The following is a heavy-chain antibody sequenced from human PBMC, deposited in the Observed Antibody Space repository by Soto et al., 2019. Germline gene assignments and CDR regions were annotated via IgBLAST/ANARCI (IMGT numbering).Heavy chain of an antibody. J-gene: IGHJ5*02. CDR2: IIPIFGTA. CDR1: GGTFSSYA. CDR3: ASLNYYDNNWFDP. Sequence: ASVKVSCKASGGTFSSYAISWVRQAPGQGLEWMGGIIPIFGTANYAQKFQGRVTITADESTSTAYMELSSLRSEDTAVYYCASLNYYDNNWFDPWGQGTLVTVSS. V-gene: IGHV1-69*13. D-gene: IGHD3-22*01.